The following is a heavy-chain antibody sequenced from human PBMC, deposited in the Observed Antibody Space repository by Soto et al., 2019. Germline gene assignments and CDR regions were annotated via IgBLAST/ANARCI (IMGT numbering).Heavy chain of an antibody. Sequence: EVQLWESGGGLVQPGGSLRLSCAASGFTFSSYAMTWVRQAPGKGLEWVSLITGGGDTYYADSVKGRFTISRDNSKNTLYMQMNSLRVEDTAIYYCAKAASSTWGIEDFQHWGQGTLVTVSS. D-gene: IGHD7-27*01. CDR2: ITGGGDT. V-gene: IGHV3-23*01. J-gene: IGHJ1*01. CDR3: AKAASSTWGIEDFQH. CDR1: GFTFSSYA.